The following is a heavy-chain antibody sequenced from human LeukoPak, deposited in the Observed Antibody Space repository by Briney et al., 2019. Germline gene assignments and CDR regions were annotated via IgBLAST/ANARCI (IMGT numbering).Heavy chain of an antibody. V-gene: IGHV3-11*04. D-gene: IGHD5-18*01. CDR3: ARERIYSHYYMDV. Sequence: GRSLRLSCSASGFPFSNYWMTWIRQAPGKGMEWLSYISSSGETIYYADSVKGRFTISRDNAKKTVFLHMNSLRPEDTAVYYCARERIYSHYYMDVWGTGTTVTVSS. J-gene: IGHJ6*03. CDR2: ISSSGETI. CDR1: GFPFSNYW.